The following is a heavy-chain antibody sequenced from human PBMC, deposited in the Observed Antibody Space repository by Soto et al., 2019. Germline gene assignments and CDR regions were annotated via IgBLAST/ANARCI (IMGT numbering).Heavy chain of an antibody. CDR1: GFTFSSYT. Sequence: GGSLRLSCAASGFTFSSYTMNWGRQAPGKGLEWLSAISSSSSYTYYADSVKGRFTISRDNAKSSLYLEMNSLRVEDTAVYYCSVTTDYWGQGTLVTVSS. J-gene: IGHJ4*02. CDR3: SVTTDY. D-gene: IGHD4-17*01. CDR2: ISSSSSYT. V-gene: IGHV3-21*06.